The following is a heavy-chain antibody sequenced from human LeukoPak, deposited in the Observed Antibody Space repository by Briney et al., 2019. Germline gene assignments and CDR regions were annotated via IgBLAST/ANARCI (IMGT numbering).Heavy chain of an antibody. J-gene: IGHJ4*02. Sequence: GGSLRLSCAASGFAVGSKYMSWVRQAPGKGLEWVSVIYTGGSTHYPDSVKGRFTISRDNSKNTLFLQMNSLRAEDTAVYYCARDYIAAALNWGQGTLVTVSS. CDR3: ARDYIAAALN. D-gene: IGHD6-13*01. V-gene: IGHV3-66*02. CDR1: GFAVGSKY. CDR2: IYTGGST.